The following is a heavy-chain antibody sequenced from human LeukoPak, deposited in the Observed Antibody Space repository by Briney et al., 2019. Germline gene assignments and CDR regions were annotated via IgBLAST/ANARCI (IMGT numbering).Heavy chain of an antibody. D-gene: IGHD3-9*01. CDR1: GFTFSSYW. J-gene: IGHJ5*02. CDR3: ARWYYDILTGYRLFDP. Sequence: PGGSLRLSCAASGFTFSSYWMSWVRQAPGKGLEWVANIKQDGSEKYYVDSVKGRFTISRDNAKNSLYLQMNSLRAEDTAVYYCARWYYDILTGYRLFDPWGQGTLVTVSS. V-gene: IGHV3-7*01. CDR2: IKQDGSEK.